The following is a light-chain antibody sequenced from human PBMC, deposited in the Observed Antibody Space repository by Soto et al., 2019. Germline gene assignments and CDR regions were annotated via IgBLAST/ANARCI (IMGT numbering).Light chain of an antibody. J-gene: IGKJ5*01. V-gene: IGKV1-5*01. CDR1: QSLLHGDGYNC. CDR3: QQYNTYAT. CDR2: DAS. Sequence: TQSPVSLPVTPGEPVSISCRSSQSLLHGDGYNCLAWYQQKPGKAPKPLIYDASTLKTGVPSRFSGSGSGSEFNFTITGLQPDDFATYFCQQYNTYATFGQGTRLEIK.